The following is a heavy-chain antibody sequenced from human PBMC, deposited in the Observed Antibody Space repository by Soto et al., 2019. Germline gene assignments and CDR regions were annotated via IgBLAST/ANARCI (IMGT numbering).Heavy chain of an antibody. D-gene: IGHD3-3*01. Sequence: LSLTGTVSGGSISSYYWSWIRQPPGKGLEWIGYIYYSGSTNYNPSLKSRVTISVDTSKNQFSLKLSSVTAADTAVYYCARGFWSGLYYGMDVWGQGTTVTVSS. CDR1: GGSISSYY. J-gene: IGHJ6*02. CDR3: ARGFWSGLYYGMDV. CDR2: IYYSGST. V-gene: IGHV4-59*01.